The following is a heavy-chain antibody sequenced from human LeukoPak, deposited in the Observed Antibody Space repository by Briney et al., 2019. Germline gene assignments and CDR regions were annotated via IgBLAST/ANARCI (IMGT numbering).Heavy chain of an antibody. V-gene: IGHV4-61*02. Sequence: SQTLSLTCTVSGGSISSGSYYWSWIRQPAGEGLEWIGRIYTSGSTNYNPSLKSRVTISVDTSKNQFSLKLSSVTAADTAVYYCARDPYYDFWSGYYLMDVWGKGTTVTVSS. J-gene: IGHJ6*04. CDR2: IYTSGST. CDR1: GGSISSGSYY. D-gene: IGHD3-3*01. CDR3: ARDPYYDFWSGYYLMDV.